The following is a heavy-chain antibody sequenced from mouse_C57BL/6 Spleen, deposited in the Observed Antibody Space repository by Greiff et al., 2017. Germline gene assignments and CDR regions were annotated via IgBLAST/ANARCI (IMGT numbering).Heavy chain of an antibody. J-gene: IGHJ2*01. CDR2: ISYDGSN. V-gene: IGHV3-6*01. CDR3: ARENYGNYVPDY. CDR1: GYSITSGYY. D-gene: IGHD2-1*01. Sequence: EVKLQESGPGLVKPSQSLSLTCSVTGYSITSGYYWNWIRQFPGNKLEWIGYISYDGSNNYNPSLKNRISITRDTSKNQFFLKLNSVTTEDTATYYCARENYGNYVPDYWGQGTTLTVSS.